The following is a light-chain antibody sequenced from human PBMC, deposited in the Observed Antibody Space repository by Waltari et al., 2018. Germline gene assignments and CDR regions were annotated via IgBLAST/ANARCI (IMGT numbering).Light chain of an antibody. J-gene: IGLJ7*01. Sequence: QSVLTQPPSVSAAPGQRVTISCSGGSSNIGNNYVSWYRQFPGTAPKLLIYKNSGRPSGMPGRFSVSKSGTASTLDITGLQAGDDADYYCGTWDSSLSGAVFGGGTHLTVL. V-gene: IGLV1-51*02. CDR1: SSNIGNNY. CDR3: GTWDSSLSGAV. CDR2: KNS.